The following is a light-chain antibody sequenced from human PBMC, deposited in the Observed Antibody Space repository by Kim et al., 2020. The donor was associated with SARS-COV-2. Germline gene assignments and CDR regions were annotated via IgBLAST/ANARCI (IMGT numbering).Light chain of an antibody. Sequence: ASVGDRVTITCRASQGISNYLAWYQQKPGKAPKLLIYDASNLQTGVPSRFSGSGSGTDFTLTISSLQPEDVATYYCQKYNNAPMTFGQGTKVDIK. V-gene: IGKV1-27*01. CDR3: QKYNNAPMT. CDR2: DAS. J-gene: IGKJ1*01. CDR1: QGISNY.